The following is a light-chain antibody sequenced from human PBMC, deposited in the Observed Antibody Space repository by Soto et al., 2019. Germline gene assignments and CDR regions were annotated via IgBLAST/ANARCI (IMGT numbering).Light chain of an antibody. J-gene: IGKJ5*01. CDR2: EAS. Sequence: DIQMTQSPSTLSASVGDRVTITCRASQSINSWLAWYQQKPGKASNLLIYEASSLESGVPSRFSGSGSGTEFTLTISSLQPDDFATYYCQQYKNYPYTFGQGTRLEIK. V-gene: IGKV1-5*03. CDR3: QQYKNYPYT. CDR1: QSINSW.